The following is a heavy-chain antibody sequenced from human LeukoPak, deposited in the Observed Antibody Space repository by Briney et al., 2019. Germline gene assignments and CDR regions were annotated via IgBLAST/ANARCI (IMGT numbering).Heavy chain of an antibody. V-gene: IGHV4-34*01. J-gene: IGHJ4*02. Sequence: SETLSLTCAVYGGSFSGYYWSWIRQPPGKGLEWIGEINHSGSTYYNPSLKSRVTISVDRSKNQFSLKLSSVTAADTAVYYCARAGLGYILTGYRPRPDYFDYWGQGTLVTVSS. CDR2: INHSGST. CDR3: ARAGLGYILTGYRPRPDYFDY. CDR1: GGSFSGYY. D-gene: IGHD3-9*01.